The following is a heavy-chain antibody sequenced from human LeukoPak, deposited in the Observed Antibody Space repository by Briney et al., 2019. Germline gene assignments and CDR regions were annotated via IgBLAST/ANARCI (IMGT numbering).Heavy chain of an antibody. Sequence: SCKASGYTFTDYYMHWVRQAPGKGLEWVAAIWYDGSNKYYADSVKGRFTISRDNSKNTLYLQMNSLRAEDTAVYYCARAGYYYDQGSDAFDIWGQGTMVTVSS. V-gene: IGHV3-33*01. CDR2: IWYDGSNK. J-gene: IGHJ3*02. CDR3: ARAGYYYDQGSDAFDI. CDR1: GYTFTDYY. D-gene: IGHD3-22*01.